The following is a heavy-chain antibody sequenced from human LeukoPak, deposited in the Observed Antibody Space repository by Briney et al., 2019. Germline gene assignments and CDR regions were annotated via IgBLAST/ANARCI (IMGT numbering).Heavy chain of an antibody. CDR2: IYYSGST. V-gene: IGHV4-39*01. J-gene: IGHJ6*02. CDR3: VSSRIVGATLYYYYGMDV. Sequence: SETLSLTCTVSGGSISSSSYYWGWIRQPPGKGLEWIGSIYYSGSTYYNPSLKSRVTISVDTSKNQFSLKLSSVTAADTAVYYCVSSRIVGATLYYYYGMDVWGQGTTVTVSS. CDR1: GGSISSSSYY. D-gene: IGHD1-26*01.